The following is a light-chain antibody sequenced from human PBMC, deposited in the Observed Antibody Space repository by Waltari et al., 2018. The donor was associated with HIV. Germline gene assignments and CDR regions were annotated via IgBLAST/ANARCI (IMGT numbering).Light chain of an antibody. CDR2: AAS. J-gene: IGKJ2*01. CDR3: LQIYSTPPT. Sequence: DTQMTQSPSSLSASVGDRVTITCRASQSIGSFLNWYHHRPGRGPKLLISAASSLQSGVPSRFSGSVSGTDFTLIISNLQPEDLGAYYCLQIYSTPPTFGQGTKLEIK. V-gene: IGKV1-39*01. CDR1: QSIGSF.